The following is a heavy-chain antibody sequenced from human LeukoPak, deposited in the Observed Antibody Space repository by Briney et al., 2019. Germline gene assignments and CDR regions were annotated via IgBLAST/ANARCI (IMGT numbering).Heavy chain of an antibody. Sequence: SETLSLTCTVYGGSFSGNYWSWSRQPPGRGLEWIGEINHSGSTNYNPSLKSRVTISVDTSKNQFSLKLSSVTAADTAVYYCARGYGSGRSRPRHNHNWFDPWGQGTLVTVSS. D-gene: IGHD3-10*01. J-gene: IGHJ5*02. CDR2: INHSGST. CDR1: GGSFSGNY. V-gene: IGHV4-34*01. CDR3: ARGYGSGRSRPRHNHNWFDP.